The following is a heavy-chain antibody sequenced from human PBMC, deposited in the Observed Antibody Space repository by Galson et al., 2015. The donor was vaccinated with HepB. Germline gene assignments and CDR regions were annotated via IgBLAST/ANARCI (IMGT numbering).Heavy chain of an antibody. Sequence: TLSLTCAVSGGSISSGGYSWSWIRQPPGKGLEWIGYIYHSGSTYYNPSLKSRVTISVDRSKNQFSLKLSSVTAADTAVYYCARAKLRYFDWSDNKDAFDIWGQGTMVTVSS. V-gene: IGHV4-30-2*01. CDR2: IYHSGST. J-gene: IGHJ3*02. CDR3: ARAKLRYFDWSDNKDAFDI. CDR1: GGSISSGGYS. D-gene: IGHD3-9*01.